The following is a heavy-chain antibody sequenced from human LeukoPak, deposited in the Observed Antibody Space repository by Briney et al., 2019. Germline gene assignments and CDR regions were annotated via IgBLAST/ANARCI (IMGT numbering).Heavy chain of an antibody. V-gene: IGHV4-4*07. D-gene: IGHD2-21*02. Sequence: PSETLSLTCTVSGGSISSYYWSWIRQPAGKGLEWIGRIYTSGSTNYNPSLKSRVTISVDTSKNQFSLKLSSVTAADTAVYYCARDTCGGDCYPKINWFDPWGQGTLVTVSS. CDR1: GGSISSYY. CDR2: IYTSGST. J-gene: IGHJ5*02. CDR3: ARDTCGGDCYPKINWFDP.